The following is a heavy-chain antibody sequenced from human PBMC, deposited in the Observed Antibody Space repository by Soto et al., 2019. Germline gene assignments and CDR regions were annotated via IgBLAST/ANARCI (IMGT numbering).Heavy chain of an antibody. Sequence: RGESLKISCKGSGYSFTSYWIGWVRQMPGKGLEWMGIIYPGDSDTRYSPSFQGQVTISADKSISSAYLQWSSLKASDTAMYYCAIAYCGGDCYSGYFDYWGQGTLVTVSS. V-gene: IGHV5-51*01. CDR3: AIAYCGGDCYSGYFDY. J-gene: IGHJ4*02. CDR1: GYSFTSYW. CDR2: IYPGDSDT. D-gene: IGHD2-21*02.